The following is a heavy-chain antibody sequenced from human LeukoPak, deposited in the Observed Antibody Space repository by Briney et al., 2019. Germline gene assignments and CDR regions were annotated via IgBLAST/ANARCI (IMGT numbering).Heavy chain of an antibody. CDR1: GYNLTELS. CDR3: ASMMEIFDYGSGSYLFDY. D-gene: IGHD3-10*01. J-gene: IGHJ4*02. CDR2: FDPEDGET. V-gene: IGHV1-24*01. Sequence: ASVKVSCKVSGYNLTELSMHWVRQAPGKGLEWMGGFDPEDGETIYAQKFQGRVTMTEDTSTDTAYMELSSLRSEDTAVYYCASMMEIFDYGSGSYLFDYWGQGTLVTVSS.